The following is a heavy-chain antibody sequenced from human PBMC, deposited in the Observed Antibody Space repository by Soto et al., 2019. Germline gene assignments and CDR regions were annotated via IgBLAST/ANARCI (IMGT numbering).Heavy chain of an antibody. CDR1: GFSFSNYE. CDR3: ARDRAAGGY. V-gene: IGHV3-48*03. D-gene: IGHD6-13*01. CDR2: ISSGGDTI. J-gene: IGHJ4*02. Sequence: EMHLVESGGGLVQPGGSLRLSCAASGFSFSNYEMNWVRQAPGKGLEWVAYISSGGDTIHYADSVRGRFTVSRDNARNSLSLQMNTLRVEDTALYYCARDRAAGGYWGQGTLVTVSS.